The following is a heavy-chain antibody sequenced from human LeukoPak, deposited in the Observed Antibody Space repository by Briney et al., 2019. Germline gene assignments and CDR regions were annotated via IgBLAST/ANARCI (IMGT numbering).Heavy chain of an antibody. J-gene: IGHJ6*03. V-gene: IGHV1-24*01. CDR2: FDPEDGET. Sequence: ASVKVSCKVSGYTLTELSMHWVRQAPGKGLEWMGGFDPEDGETIYAQKFQGRVTMTEDTSTDTAYMELSSLRSEDTAVYYCATDLHGATDYYYYMDVWGKGTTVTVSS. D-gene: IGHD1-26*01. CDR1: GYTLTELS. CDR3: ATDLHGATDYYYYMDV.